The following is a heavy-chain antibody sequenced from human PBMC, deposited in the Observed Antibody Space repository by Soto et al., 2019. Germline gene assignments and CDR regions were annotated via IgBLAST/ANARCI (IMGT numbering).Heavy chain of an antibody. Sequence: SETLSLTCTVSGGSISSDYWSWIRQPPGKGLEWIGFLHYSGGTNYNPSLKSRVTISVDTSKNQFSLKLSSVTAADTAVYYCARVHPYGYIYYWCPGILVTVFS. CDR1: GGSISSDY. CDR3: ARVHPYGYIYY. D-gene: IGHD5-18*01. V-gene: IGHV4-59*01. J-gene: IGHJ4*02. CDR2: LHYSGGT.